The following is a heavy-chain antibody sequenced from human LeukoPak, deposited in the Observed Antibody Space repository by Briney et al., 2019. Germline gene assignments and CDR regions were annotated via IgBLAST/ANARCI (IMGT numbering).Heavy chain of an antibody. CDR1: GFTFSDYY. CDR2: ISSSSYT. J-gene: IGHJ4*02. D-gene: IGHD6-19*01. CDR3: ARDLGAVAGTFDY. Sequence: PGGSLRLSCAAPGFTFSDYYMSWIRQAPGKGLEWVSYISSSSYTNYADSVKGRFTISRDNAKNSLYLQMNSLRAEDTAVYYCARDLGAVAGTFDYWGQGTLVTVSS. V-gene: IGHV3-11*05.